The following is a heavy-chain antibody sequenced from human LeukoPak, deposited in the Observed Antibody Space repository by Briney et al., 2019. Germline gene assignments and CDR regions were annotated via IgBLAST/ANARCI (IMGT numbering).Heavy chain of an antibody. Sequence: GGSLRLSCAASGFTFSSYWMSWVRQAPGKGLEWVANIKQDGSEKYYVASVKGRFTISRDNAKNSLYLQMNSLRAEDTAVYYCARGPIKRHYYYMDVWGKGTTVTVSS. CDR3: ARGPIKRHYYYMDV. V-gene: IGHV3-7*01. J-gene: IGHJ6*03. CDR1: GFTFSSYW. CDR2: IKQDGSEK. D-gene: IGHD1-1*01.